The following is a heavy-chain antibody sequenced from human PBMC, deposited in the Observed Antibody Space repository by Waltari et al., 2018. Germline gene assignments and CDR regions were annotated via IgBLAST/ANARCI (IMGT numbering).Heavy chain of an antibody. J-gene: IGHJ4*02. CDR1: GGSFSGSY. CDR2: INHSGST. Sequence: QVQLQQWGAGLLKPSETLSLTCAVYGGSFSGSYWSWIRQPPGKGLEWIGEINHSGSTNYNPSLKSRVTISVDTSKNQFSLKLSSVTAADTAVYYCARARGAITYYYDSSGYYFDYWGQGTLVTVSS. CDR3: ARARGAITYYYDSSGYYFDY. V-gene: IGHV4-34*01. D-gene: IGHD3-22*01.